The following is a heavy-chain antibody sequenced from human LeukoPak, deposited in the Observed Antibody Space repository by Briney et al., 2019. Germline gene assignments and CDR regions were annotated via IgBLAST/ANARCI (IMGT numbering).Heavy chain of an antibody. V-gene: IGHV1-46*01. CDR1: GYTFTSYY. CDR3: ARSHAEQQLSYYFDY. D-gene: IGHD6-13*01. Sequence: ASVKVSCKASGYTFTSYYMHWVRQAPGQGLEWMGIINPSGGSTSYAQKFQGRVTMTRDTSTSTVYTELSSLRSEDTAVYYCARSHAEQQLSYYFDYWGQGTLVTVSS. CDR2: INPSGGST. J-gene: IGHJ4*02.